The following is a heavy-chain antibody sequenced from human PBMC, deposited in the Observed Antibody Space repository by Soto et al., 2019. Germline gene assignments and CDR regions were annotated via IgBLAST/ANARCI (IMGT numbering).Heavy chain of an antibody. CDR1: GGTFSSYA. Sequence: ASVKVSCKASGGTFSSYAISWVRQAPGQGLEWMGGIIPIFGTANYAQKFQGRVTITADKSTSTAYMELSGLRSEDTAVYYCAREVDYYDSSGPQCDNRGQGTLATVSS. J-gene: IGHJ4*02. CDR3: AREVDYYDSSGPQCDN. D-gene: IGHD3-22*01. CDR2: IIPIFGTA. V-gene: IGHV1-69*06.